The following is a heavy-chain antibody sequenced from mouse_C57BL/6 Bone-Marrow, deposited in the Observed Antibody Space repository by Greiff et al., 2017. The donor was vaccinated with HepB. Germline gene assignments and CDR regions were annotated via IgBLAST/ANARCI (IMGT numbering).Heavy chain of an antibody. Sequence: VQRVESGAELVRPGASVTLSCKASGYTFTDYEMHWVKQTPVHGLEWIGAIDPETGGTAYNQKFKGKAILTAGKSSSTAYMELRSLTSEDSAVYYLTAQALYYAMDYWGQGTSVTVSS. V-gene: IGHV1-15*01. CDR2: IDPETGGT. J-gene: IGHJ4*01. D-gene: IGHD3-2*02. CDR3: TAQALYYAMDY. CDR1: GYTFTDYE.